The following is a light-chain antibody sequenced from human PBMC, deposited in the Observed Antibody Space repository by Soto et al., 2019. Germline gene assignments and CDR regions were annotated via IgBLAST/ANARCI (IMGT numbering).Light chain of an antibody. CDR1: SSNIGAGYD. Sequence: HSLLTHPPSVSGAPGQRVTISCTGSSSNIGAGYDVNWYQQLPGTAPKFLIFGNSNRPSGVPDRFSGSKSGTSASLAITGLQAEDEADYYCQSYDSSLSGYVFGTGTKVTVL. CDR2: GNS. CDR3: QSYDSSLSGYV. V-gene: IGLV1-40*01. J-gene: IGLJ1*01.